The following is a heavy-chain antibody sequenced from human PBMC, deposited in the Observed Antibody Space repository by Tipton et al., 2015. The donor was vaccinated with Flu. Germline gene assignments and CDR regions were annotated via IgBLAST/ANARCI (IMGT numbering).Heavy chain of an antibody. V-gene: IGHV3-23*01. CDR2: ISGSGGST. J-gene: IGHJ3*02. CDR1: GFTFSSYA. CDR3: ARGPGYYDSSGPINDAFDI. Sequence: SLRLSCAASGFTFSSYAMSWVRQAPGKGLEWVSAISGSGGSTYYADSVKGRFTISRDNSKNTLYLQMNSLRAEDTAVYYCARGPGYYDSSGPINDAFDIWGQGTMVTVSS. D-gene: IGHD3-22*01.